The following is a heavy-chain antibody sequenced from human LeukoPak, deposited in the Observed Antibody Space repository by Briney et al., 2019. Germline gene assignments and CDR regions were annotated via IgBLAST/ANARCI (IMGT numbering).Heavy chain of an antibody. V-gene: IGHV4-34*01. CDR1: GGSFSGDY. D-gene: IGHD6-19*01. CDR3: ARRPRYSSGWYYFDS. Sequence: PSETLSLTCAVYGGSFSGDYCNWIRQPPGKGLEWIGEINHSGSTNSNPSLKSRVTISVDRSKNQFSLKLSSVTAADTAVYYCARRPRYSSGWYYFDSWGQGTLVTVSS. CDR2: INHSGST. J-gene: IGHJ4*02.